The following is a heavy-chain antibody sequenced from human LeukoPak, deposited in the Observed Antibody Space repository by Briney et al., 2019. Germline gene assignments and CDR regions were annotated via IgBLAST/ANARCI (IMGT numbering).Heavy chain of an antibody. CDR1: GFTFSSYT. V-gene: IGHV3-23*01. Sequence: QPGGSLRLSCAASGFTFSSYTMSWVRQAPGKGLEWVSTITTSDGNTYYADSVKGRFTVSRDNSKNTLFLQMNSLRAEDTAVYYCAKDMSVAQQLVRGVFDYWGQGTLVTVSS. CDR2: ITTSDGNT. J-gene: IGHJ4*02. D-gene: IGHD6-13*01. CDR3: AKDMSVAQQLVRGVFDY.